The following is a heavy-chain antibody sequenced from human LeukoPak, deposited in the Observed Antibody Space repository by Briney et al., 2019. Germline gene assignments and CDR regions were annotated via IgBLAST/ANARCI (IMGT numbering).Heavy chain of an antibody. Sequence: ASVKVSCKASGYTFTDYYLHWVRQAPAQGFEWMGWINPRKGDTNYAQKFQGRVTMTRDTSISTAYMELSSLRSDDTAVYSCAREGSSALDYWGQGALVTVSS. J-gene: IGHJ4*02. CDR3: AREGSSALDY. V-gene: IGHV1-2*02. CDR2: INPRKGDT. D-gene: IGHD3-10*01. CDR1: GYTFTDYY.